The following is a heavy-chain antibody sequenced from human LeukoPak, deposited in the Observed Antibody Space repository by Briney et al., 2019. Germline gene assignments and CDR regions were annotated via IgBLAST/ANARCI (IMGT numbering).Heavy chain of an antibody. D-gene: IGHD6-19*01. CDR2: ISSSSSTI. Sequence: GGSLRLSCAASGFTFSSYSMNWVRQAPGKGLEWVSYISSSSSTIYYADSVKGRFTISRDNAKNSLYLQMNSLRAEDTAVYYCASGGSSGWYFSTIYYFDYWGQEPWSPSPQ. CDR1: GFTFSSYS. V-gene: IGHV3-48*01. J-gene: IGHJ4*01. CDR3: ASGGSSGWYFSTIYYFDY.